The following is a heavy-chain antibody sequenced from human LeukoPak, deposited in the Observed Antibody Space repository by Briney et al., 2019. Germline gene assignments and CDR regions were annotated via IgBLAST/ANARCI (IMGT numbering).Heavy chain of an antibody. CDR2: IYYSGST. V-gene: IGHV4-39*07. J-gene: IGHJ4*02. Sequence: SETLSLACTVSGGSISSSSYYWGWIRQPPGKGLEWIGSIYYSGSTYYNPSLKSRVTISVDTSKNQFSLKLSSVTAADTAVYYSASPYGDYEVLYYWGQGTLVTVSS. CDR3: ASPYGDYEVLYY. D-gene: IGHD4-17*01. CDR1: GGSISSSSYY.